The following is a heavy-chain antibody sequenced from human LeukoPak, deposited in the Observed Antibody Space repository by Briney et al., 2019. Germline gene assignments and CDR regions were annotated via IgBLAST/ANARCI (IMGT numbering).Heavy chain of an antibody. CDR2: IKSKADGGTT. V-gene: IGHV3-15*07. J-gene: IGHJ4*02. Sequence: PGGSLRLSCAASGFTFSNAWMNWVRQAPGKGLEWVGRIKSKADGGTTDYAAPVKGRFTISRDDSKNTLYLQRNSLKTEDTAVYYCTTETYCGGDCYSRWGQGTLVTVSS. CDR1: GFTFSNAW. D-gene: IGHD2-21*02. CDR3: TTETYCGGDCYSR.